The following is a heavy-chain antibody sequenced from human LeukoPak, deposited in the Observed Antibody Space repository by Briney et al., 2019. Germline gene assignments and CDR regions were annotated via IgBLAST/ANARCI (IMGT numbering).Heavy chain of an antibody. CDR2: ISGSGATT. CDR3: VKESTSSGYYYAPDY. D-gene: IGHD3-22*01. V-gene: IGHV3-23*01. J-gene: IGHJ4*02. CDR1: GFSFRTYA. Sequence: GESLKISCAASGFSFRTYAMTWVRQAPGKGLEWVTSISGSGATTYNADPLKGRFTISRDNSKNTLYLQMNSLRAEDTAVYYCVKESTSSGYYYAPDYWGQGTLVTVS.